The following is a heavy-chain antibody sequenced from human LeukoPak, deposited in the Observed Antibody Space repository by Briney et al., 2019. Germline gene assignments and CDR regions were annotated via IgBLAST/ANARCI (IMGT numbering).Heavy chain of an antibody. Sequence: SETLSLTCTVSGGSISSSSYYWGWIRQPPGKGLEWIGSIYYSGSTYYNPSLKSRVTISVDTSKNQFSLKLSSVTAADTAVYYCASAWGYQLLGDFDYWGQGTLVTVSS. D-gene: IGHD2-2*01. J-gene: IGHJ4*02. V-gene: IGHV4-39*07. CDR3: ASAWGYQLLGDFDY. CDR1: GGSISSSSYY. CDR2: IYYSGST.